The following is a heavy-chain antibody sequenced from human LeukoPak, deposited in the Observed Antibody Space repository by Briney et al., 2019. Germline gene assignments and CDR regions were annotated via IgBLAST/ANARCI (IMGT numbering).Heavy chain of an antibody. D-gene: IGHD6-19*01. J-gene: IGHJ3*02. Sequence: PGGSLRLSCAASGFTFSSYGMHWVRQAPGKGLEWVAVISYDGSNKYYADSVKGRFTISRDNSKNTLYLQMNSLRAEDTAVYYCAKESNKVAVAGTGEAFDIWGRGTLVTVSS. CDR2: ISYDGSNK. V-gene: IGHV3-30*18. CDR3: AKESNKVAVAGTGEAFDI. CDR1: GFTFSSYG.